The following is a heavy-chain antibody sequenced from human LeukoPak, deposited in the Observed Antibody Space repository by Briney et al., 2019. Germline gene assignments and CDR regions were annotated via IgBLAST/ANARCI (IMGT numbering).Heavy chain of an antibody. Sequence: ASVKVSFKASGYTFTGYYMHWVRQAPGQGLEWMGWINPNSGGTNYAQKFQGRVTMTRDTSISTAYMELSRLRSDDTAVYYCARVIVVVVAATNPSYYGMDVWGQGTTVTVSS. V-gene: IGHV1-2*02. CDR2: INPNSGGT. J-gene: IGHJ6*02. CDR3: ARVIVVVVAATNPSYYGMDV. CDR1: GYTFTGYY. D-gene: IGHD2-15*01.